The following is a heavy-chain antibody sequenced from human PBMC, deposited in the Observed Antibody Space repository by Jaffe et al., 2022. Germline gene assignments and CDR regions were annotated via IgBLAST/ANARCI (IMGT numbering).Heavy chain of an antibody. D-gene: IGHD6-19*01. Sequence: QVQLQESGPGLVKPSQTLSLTCTVSGGSISSGSYYWSWIRQPAGKGLEWIGRIYTSGSTNYNPSLKSRVTISVDTSKNQFSLKLSSVTAADTAVYYCARGVGLAGAFDIWGQGTMVTVSS. CDR3: ARGVGLAGAFDI. J-gene: IGHJ3*02. V-gene: IGHV4-61*02. CDR1: GGSISSGSYY. CDR2: IYTSGST.